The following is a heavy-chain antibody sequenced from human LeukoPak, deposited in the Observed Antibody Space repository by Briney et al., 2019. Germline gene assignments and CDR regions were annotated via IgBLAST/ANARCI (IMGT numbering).Heavy chain of an antibody. V-gene: IGHV4-34*01. CDR3: ARGGNIVVVWKTNWFDP. Sequence: SETLSLTCAVYGGSFSGYYWSWIRQPPGKGLEWIGENNHSGSTNYNPSLKSRVTISVDTSKNQFSLKLSSVTAADTAVYYCARGGNIVVVWKTNWFDPWGQGTLVTVSS. D-gene: IGHD2-2*01. CDR2: NNHSGST. J-gene: IGHJ5*02. CDR1: GGSFSGYY.